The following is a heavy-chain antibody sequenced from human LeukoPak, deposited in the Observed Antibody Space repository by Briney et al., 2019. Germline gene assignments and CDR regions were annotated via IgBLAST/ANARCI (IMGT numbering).Heavy chain of an antibody. D-gene: IGHD1-1*01. V-gene: IGHV1-18*01. CDR3: ARLTWKGHYYYMDV. CDR2: ISAYNGST. J-gene: IGHJ6*03. CDR1: GYTFTSYG. Sequence: ASVKVSCKASGYTFTSYGISWVRQAPGQGLEWMGWISAYNGSTNYAQKLQGRVTMTTDTSTSTAYMELRSLRSDDTAVYYCARLTWKGHYYYMDVWGKGTTVTVSS.